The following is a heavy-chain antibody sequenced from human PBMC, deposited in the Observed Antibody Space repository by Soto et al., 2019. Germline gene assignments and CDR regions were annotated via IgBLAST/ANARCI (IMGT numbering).Heavy chain of an antibody. CDR3: ARDLPYGGNSEGDY. CDR1: GFTFSSYG. D-gene: IGHD4-17*01. Sequence: QVQLVESGGGVVQPGRSLRLSCAASGFTFSSYGMHWVRQAPGKGLEWVAVIWYDGSNKYYADSVKGRFTISRDTSKNTLYLQMNSLRAEDTAVYYCARDLPYGGNSEGDYWGQGTLVTVSS. V-gene: IGHV3-33*01. J-gene: IGHJ4*02. CDR2: IWYDGSNK.